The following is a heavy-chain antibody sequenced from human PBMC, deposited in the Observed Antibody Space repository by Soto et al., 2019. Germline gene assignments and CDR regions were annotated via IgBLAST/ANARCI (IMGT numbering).Heavy chain of an antibody. CDR3: ALYCSGGSCYYSQFDY. V-gene: IGHV1-18*01. Sequence: ASVKVSCKAAGYTFTSYGISWVRQAPGQGLEWMGWISAYNGNTNYAQKLQSRVTMTTDTSTSTAYMELRSLRSDDTAVYYCALYCSGGSCYYSQFDYWGQGTLVTVSS. CDR1: GYTFTSYG. D-gene: IGHD2-15*01. CDR2: ISAYNGNT. J-gene: IGHJ4*02.